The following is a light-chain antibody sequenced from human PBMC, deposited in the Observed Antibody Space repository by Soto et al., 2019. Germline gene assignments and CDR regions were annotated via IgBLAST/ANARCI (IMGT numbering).Light chain of an antibody. CDR3: QQYHTYPCT. V-gene: IGKV1-5*01. J-gene: IGKJ2*02. Sequence: DVQMTQSPSTLSASVGDSVTLTCRASQAINIWLAWYQQKPGKAPKLLIYGASTLESGVPSRFSGSGSGTDFTLTICSLQPDDFATYYCQQYHTYPCTFGQGTKVEIK. CDR2: GAS. CDR1: QAINIW.